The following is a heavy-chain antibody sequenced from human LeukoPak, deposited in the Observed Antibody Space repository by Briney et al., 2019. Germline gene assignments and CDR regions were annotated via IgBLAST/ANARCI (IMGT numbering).Heavy chain of an antibody. D-gene: IGHD3-22*01. CDR1: GGSISSGGYY. CDR2: IYYSGST. CDR3: ARVESGYYYGDY. Sequence: SETLSLTCTVSGGSISSGGYYWSWIRQHPGKGLEWIGYIYYSGSTYYNPSLESRVTISVDTSKSQFSLKLSSVTAADTAVYYCARVESGYYYGDYWGQGTLVTVSS. V-gene: IGHV4-31*03. J-gene: IGHJ4*02.